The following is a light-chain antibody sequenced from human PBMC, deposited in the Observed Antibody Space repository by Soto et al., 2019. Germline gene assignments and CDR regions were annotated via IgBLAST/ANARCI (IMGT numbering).Light chain of an antibody. Sequence: QSALTQPASVSGSPGQSIAISCTGTRSDVGAYDFVSWYQQHADKAPKLLIYEVSNRPSGVSDRFSGSKSVNTATLTISGLQAEYEADYYCSSHTTSNTRVFGTGTKLTVL. CDR1: RSDVGAYDF. CDR2: EVS. CDR3: SSHTTSNTRV. V-gene: IGLV2-14*03. J-gene: IGLJ1*01.